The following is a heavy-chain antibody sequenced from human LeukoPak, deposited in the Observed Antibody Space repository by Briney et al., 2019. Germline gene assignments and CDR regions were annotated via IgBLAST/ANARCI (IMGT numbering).Heavy chain of an antibody. V-gene: IGHV3-23*01. Sequence: QTGGSLRLSCAASGFTFSSYAMNWVRQAPGKGLEWVSSISGSAGSTYYADSVKGRFTISRDNSKNTLCLQMNSLRAEDTAVYYCAKKSGYSGSWSSEYFQHWGQGTLVTVSS. CDR3: AKKSGYSGSWSSEYFQH. D-gene: IGHD6-13*01. CDR2: ISGSAGST. CDR1: GFTFSSYA. J-gene: IGHJ1*01.